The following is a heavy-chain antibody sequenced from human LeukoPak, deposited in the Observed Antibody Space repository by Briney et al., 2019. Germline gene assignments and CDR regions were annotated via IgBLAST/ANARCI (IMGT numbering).Heavy chain of an antibody. V-gene: IGHV3-23*01. Sequence: GGSLRLSCAVSGSSVSTYGMSWVRLAPGKGLEWISAISVDGETTWYADSVKGRFFISRDNSRNTLYLQMNSLQAEDTAVYYCAQGYSSGWYPNWGQGSLVSVSS. CDR1: GSSVSTYG. D-gene: IGHD6-19*01. J-gene: IGHJ4*02. CDR2: ISVDGETT. CDR3: AQGYSSGWYPN.